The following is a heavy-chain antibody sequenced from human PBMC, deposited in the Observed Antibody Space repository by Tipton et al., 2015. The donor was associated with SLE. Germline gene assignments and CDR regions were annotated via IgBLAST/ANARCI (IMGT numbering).Heavy chain of an antibody. V-gene: IGHV4-34*01. CDR3: ATRGSSSWYFFDY. CDR2: ISHTGST. CDR1: GGSISAYY. Sequence: TLSLTCAVYGGSISAYYWSWIRQPPGKGLEWIGEISHTGSTKFNPSLKSRVAISADTSKRQFSLKLSSVTAADTAVYYCATRGSSSWYFFDYWGQGTLVTVSS. J-gene: IGHJ4*02. D-gene: IGHD6-13*01.